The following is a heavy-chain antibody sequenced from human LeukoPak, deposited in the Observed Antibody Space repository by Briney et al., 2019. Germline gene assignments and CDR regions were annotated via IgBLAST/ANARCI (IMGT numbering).Heavy chain of an antibody. CDR1: GYTFTGYY. J-gene: IGHJ6*02. CDR3: ARDPATTPNYYYYYYGMDV. V-gene: IGHV1-2*02. CDR2: INPNSGGT. Sequence: RAASVKVSCKASGYTFTGYYMHWVRQAPGQGLEWMGWINPNSGGTNYAQKFQGRVTMTRDTSISTAYMELSRPRSDDTAVYYCARDPATTPNYYYYYYGMDVWGQGTTVTVSS. D-gene: IGHD2-15*01.